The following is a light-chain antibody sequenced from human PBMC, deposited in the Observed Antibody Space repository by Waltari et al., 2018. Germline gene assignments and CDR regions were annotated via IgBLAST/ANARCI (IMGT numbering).Light chain of an antibody. CDR2: EVN. J-gene: IGLJ1*01. CDR3: CSYAGSGIYV. CDR1: SSDVGSYNL. V-gene: IGLV2-23*02. Sequence: QSALTQPASVSGSPGQSLTVSCTGPSSDVGSYNLVSWFQQYPDTAPKLIIFEVNKRPSGVSNRFSGSKSGNTASLTISGLQAGDEADYYCCSYAGSGIYVFGTGAKVTVL.